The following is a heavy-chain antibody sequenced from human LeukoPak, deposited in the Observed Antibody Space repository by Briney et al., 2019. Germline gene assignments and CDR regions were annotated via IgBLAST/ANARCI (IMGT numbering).Heavy chain of an antibody. CDR1: GFTFDDYG. J-gene: IGHJ6*03. CDR3: ARDRRKQLANYYYYYYMDV. CDR2: ISSSSSYI. D-gene: IGHD6-13*01. Sequence: GGSLRLSCAASGFTFDDYGMSWVRQAPGKGLEWVSSISSSSSYIYYADSVKGRFTISRDSAKNSLYLQMNSLRAEDTAVYYCARDRRKQLANYYYYYYMDVWGKGTTVTVSS. V-gene: IGHV3-21*04.